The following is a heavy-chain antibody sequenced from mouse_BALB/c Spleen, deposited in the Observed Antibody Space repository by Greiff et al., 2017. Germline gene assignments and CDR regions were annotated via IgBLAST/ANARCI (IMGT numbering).Heavy chain of an antibody. Sequence: EVQVVESGGGLVQPGGSLKLSCAASGFTFSSYGMSWVRQTPDKRLELVATINSNGGSTYYPDSVKGRFTISRDNAKNTLYLQMSSLKSEDTAMYYCARDWVRVMDYWGQGTSVTVSS. J-gene: IGHJ4*01. V-gene: IGHV5-6-3*01. CDR1: GFTFSSYG. D-gene: IGHD2-13*01. CDR2: INSNGGST. CDR3: ARDWVRVMDY.